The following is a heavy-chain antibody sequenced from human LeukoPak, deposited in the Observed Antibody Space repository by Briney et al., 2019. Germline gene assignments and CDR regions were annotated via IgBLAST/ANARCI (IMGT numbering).Heavy chain of an antibody. CDR3: ARDPRAVVPAYYYYYMDV. J-gene: IGHJ6*03. CDR2: ISSSGSDI. Sequence: GESLRLSCAASGFTFSSYSMNWARQAPGKGLEWVSSISSSGSDIYYAESVKGRFTISRDNAKNSLYLQMNSLRVGDTAVYYCARDPRAVVPAYYYYYMDVWGTGTTVTVSS. V-gene: IGHV3-21*06. CDR1: GFTFSSYS. D-gene: IGHD2-2*01.